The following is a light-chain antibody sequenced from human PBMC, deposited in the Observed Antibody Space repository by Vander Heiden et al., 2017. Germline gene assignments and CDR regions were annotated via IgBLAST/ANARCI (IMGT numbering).Light chain of an antibody. Sequence: QSVLTQPPSASGTPGPRLTISCSGSFSNIESNAVNWYQQFPGTAPKLLIYSNNERPSGVPNRFSGSKSGTSASLAISGLQSDDEADYYCASWDDSLEGVIFGGGTKLTVL. CDR3: ASWDDSLEGVI. V-gene: IGLV1-44*01. J-gene: IGLJ2*01. CDR1: FSNIESNA. CDR2: SNN.